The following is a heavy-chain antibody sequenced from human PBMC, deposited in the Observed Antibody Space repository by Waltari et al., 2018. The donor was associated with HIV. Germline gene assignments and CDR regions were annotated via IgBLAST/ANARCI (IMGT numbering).Heavy chain of an antibody. J-gene: IGHJ4*02. CDR2: MYYSGNT. CDR1: GGSINSSNSY. V-gene: IGHV4-39*07. Sequence: QLQLQESGPGLVKPSETLSLTCTVSGGSINSSNSYWGWIRQPPGKGLEWIGSMYYSGNTYYNPSLKSRVTILIDTSKNQFSLMLSSVTAADTAVYYCARDQSYYWFLWGQGTLVTVSS. D-gene: IGHD2-8*01. CDR3: ARDQSYYWFL.